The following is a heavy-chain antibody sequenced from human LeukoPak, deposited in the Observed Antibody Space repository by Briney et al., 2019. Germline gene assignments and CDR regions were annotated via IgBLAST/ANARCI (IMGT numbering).Heavy chain of an antibody. V-gene: IGHV3-49*05. CDR1: GFTFGDYA. Sequence: KPGRSLRLSCTASGFTFGDYAMSWFRQAPGKGLEWVGFIRSKAYGGTTEYDASVKGRFTISRDDSKSIAYLQMNSLKTEDTAVYYCTRDPYYYDSSGSYDYWGQGTLVTVSS. J-gene: IGHJ4*02. D-gene: IGHD3-22*01. CDR2: IRSKAYGGTT. CDR3: TRDPYYYDSSGSYDY.